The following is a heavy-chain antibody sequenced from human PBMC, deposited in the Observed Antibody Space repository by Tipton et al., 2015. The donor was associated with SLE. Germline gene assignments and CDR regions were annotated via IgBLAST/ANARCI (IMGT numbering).Heavy chain of an antibody. V-gene: IGHV4-59*01. Sequence: GEALGIYYWSWIRQPPGKGLEWIGHVHYSGRTKYNPSLLSRVTISIDTSKNQFSLNLNSVTAADTAVYYCARDRTGGAGFDYWGQGTLVTVSS. CDR2: VHYSGRT. J-gene: IGHJ4*02. CDR3: ARDRTGGAGFDY. CDR1: GEALGIYY. D-gene: IGHD1-1*01.